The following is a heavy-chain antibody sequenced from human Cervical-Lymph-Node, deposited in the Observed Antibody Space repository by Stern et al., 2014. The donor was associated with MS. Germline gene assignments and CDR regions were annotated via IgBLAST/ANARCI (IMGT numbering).Heavy chain of an antibody. Sequence: EVQLVESGGGLVQPGESLTLSCAASGFRSSTYWMHWVRQAPGKGQEWVARINSDGNEIKYADSVKGRFSISRDNGKNTLFLFMGSLTVEDTAMYFCGSGYW. CDR3: GSGYW. J-gene: IGHJ2*01. CDR1: GFRSSTYW. V-gene: IGHV3-74*02. CDR2: INSDGNEI.